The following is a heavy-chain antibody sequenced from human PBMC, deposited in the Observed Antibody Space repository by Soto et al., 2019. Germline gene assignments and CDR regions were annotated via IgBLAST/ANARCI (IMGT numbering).Heavy chain of an antibody. CDR1: GGTFSSYA. CDR2: IIPIFGTA. D-gene: IGHD2-21*02. Sequence: SVKVSCKASGGTFSSYAISWVRQAPGQGLEWMGGIIPIFGTANYAQKFQGRVTITADESTSTAYMELSSLRSEDTAVYYCARDPPLAYCGGDCYPGRGAFDIWGQGTMVTVSS. J-gene: IGHJ3*02. V-gene: IGHV1-69*13. CDR3: ARDPPLAYCGGDCYPGRGAFDI.